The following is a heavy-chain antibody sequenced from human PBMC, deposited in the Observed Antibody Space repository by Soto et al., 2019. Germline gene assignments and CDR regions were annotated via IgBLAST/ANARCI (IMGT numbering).Heavy chain of an antibody. CDR1: GFTFSDYS. J-gene: IGHJ4*02. CDR2: ISSTSTFI. Sequence: EVQLVESGGGLVKPGDSLRLSCAASGFTFSDYSVNWVRQAPGKGLEWVSSISSTSTFIYYADSVRGRFTISRDNAKNSLYLKMNSLRAEDTAAYYGTRVYGDYGTLSDYWGRGTLVTVSS. D-gene: IGHD4-17*01. CDR3: TRVYGDYGTLSDY. V-gene: IGHV3-21*01.